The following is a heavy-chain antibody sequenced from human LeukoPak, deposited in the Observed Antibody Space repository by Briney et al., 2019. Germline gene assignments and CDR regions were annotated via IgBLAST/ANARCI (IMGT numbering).Heavy chain of an antibody. V-gene: IGHV4-59*11. CDR1: GGSISSHY. D-gene: IGHD7-27*01. CDR2: IYYSGST. Sequence: PSETLSLTCTVSGGSISSHYWSWIRQPPGEELEWIGYIYYSGSTKYNPSLKSRVTISVDTSKNQFSLKLSSVTAADTAVYCCAALGIPYYYYMDVWGRGTTVTVSS. J-gene: IGHJ6*03. CDR3: AALGIPYYYYMDV.